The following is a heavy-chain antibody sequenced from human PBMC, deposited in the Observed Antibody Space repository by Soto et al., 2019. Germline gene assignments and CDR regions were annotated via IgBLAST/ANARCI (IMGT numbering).Heavy chain of an antibody. CDR1: GGTSTRYA. Sequence: QERLVQSGAEVRKPGSSVKVSCKVTGGTSTRYAINWVRQAPGQGLAWMGGIVPMFGTSKYAQKFQGRVTITADTSTKIAYMEVRSLRSEDTAVYYCNRGSEYDFWGVDLWGQGTLVSVSS. D-gene: IGHD3-3*01. J-gene: IGHJ4*02. CDR2: IVPMFGTS. V-gene: IGHV1-69*06. CDR3: NRGSEYDFWGVDL.